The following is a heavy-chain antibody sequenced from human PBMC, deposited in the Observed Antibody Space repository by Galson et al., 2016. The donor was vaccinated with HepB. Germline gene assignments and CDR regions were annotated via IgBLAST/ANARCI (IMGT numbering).Heavy chain of an antibody. CDR3: AVVYDSTIYSPPFEI. V-gene: IGHV3-49*03. D-gene: IGHD5/OR15-5a*01. CDR1: GFTFGDYV. CDR2: IRTKAYGETK. Sequence: SLRLSCAASGFTFGDYVVTWFRQAPGKAPEWVSFIRTKAYGETKEYAASVKGRFSISRDDSEAIAYLQMNSLETEDTSVYYCAVVYDSTIYSPPFEIWGQGTMVTVSS. J-gene: IGHJ3*02.